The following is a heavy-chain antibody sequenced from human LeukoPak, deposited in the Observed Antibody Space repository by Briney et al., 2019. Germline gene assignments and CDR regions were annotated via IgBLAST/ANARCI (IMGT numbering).Heavy chain of an antibody. V-gene: IGHV1-2*02. CDR1: GYTFTGYY. Sequence: GASVKVSCKASGYTFTGYYMHWVRQAPGQGLEWMGWINPNSGGTNYAQKFQGRVTMTRDTSISTTYMELSRLRSDDTAVYYCARGGVVVVVPAATDYWGQGTLVTVSP. J-gene: IGHJ4*02. D-gene: IGHD2-2*01. CDR3: ARGGVVVVVPAATDY. CDR2: INPNSGGT.